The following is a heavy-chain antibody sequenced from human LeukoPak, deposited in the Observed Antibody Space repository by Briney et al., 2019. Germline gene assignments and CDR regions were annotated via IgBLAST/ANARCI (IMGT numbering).Heavy chain of an antibody. Sequence: SETLSLTCSVSGGSINSSTYYWGWIRQPPGKGLEWIGSIYYSGSTYYNPSLKSRVTISVDTSKNQFSLRLSSVTAADTAVYYCARRWYSSGRKLDYWGQGTLVTVSS. D-gene: IGHD6-19*01. V-gene: IGHV4-39*01. J-gene: IGHJ4*02. CDR1: GGSINSSTYY. CDR2: IYYSGST. CDR3: ARRWYSSGRKLDY.